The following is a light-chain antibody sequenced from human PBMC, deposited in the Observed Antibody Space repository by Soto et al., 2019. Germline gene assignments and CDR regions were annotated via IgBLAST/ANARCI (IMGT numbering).Light chain of an antibody. CDR1: SSDIGRYNF. CDR2: EVT. Sequence: QSALTQPASVSGSPGQSITISCTGTSSDIGRYNFVSWYQQHPGKAPKLLVYEVTNRPSGVSNRFSGSKSGNTASLTIFGLQTEDEADYYCSSNTSVTTFVVFGTGTKLTVL. V-gene: IGLV2-14*01. J-gene: IGLJ1*01. CDR3: SSNTSVTTFVV.